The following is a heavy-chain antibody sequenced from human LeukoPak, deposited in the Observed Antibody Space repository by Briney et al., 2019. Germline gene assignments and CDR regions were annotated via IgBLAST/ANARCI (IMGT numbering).Heavy chain of an antibody. Sequence: ASVKVSCKASGYTFTSYGISWVRQAPGQGLEWMGWISAYNGNTNYAQKPQGRVTMTTDTSTSTAYMELRSLRSDDTAVYYCARLGSYLDSSGYYYGYWGQGTLVTVSS. CDR2: ISAYNGNT. D-gene: IGHD3-22*01. J-gene: IGHJ4*02. CDR3: ARLGSYLDSSGYYYGY. V-gene: IGHV1-18*01. CDR1: GYTFTSYG.